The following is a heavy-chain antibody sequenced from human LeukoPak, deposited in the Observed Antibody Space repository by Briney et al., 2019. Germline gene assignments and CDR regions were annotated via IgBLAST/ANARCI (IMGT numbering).Heavy chain of an antibody. Sequence: SSETLSLTCTVSGGSISSYYWSWIRQPPGKGLEWIGYIYYSGSTNYNPSLKSRVTISVDTSKNQFSLKLSSVTAADTAVYYCARNYYDSSGPSFDYWGQGTLVTVSS. D-gene: IGHD3-22*01. CDR2: IYYSGST. V-gene: IGHV4-59*08. J-gene: IGHJ4*02. CDR1: GGSISSYY. CDR3: ARNYYDSSGPSFDY.